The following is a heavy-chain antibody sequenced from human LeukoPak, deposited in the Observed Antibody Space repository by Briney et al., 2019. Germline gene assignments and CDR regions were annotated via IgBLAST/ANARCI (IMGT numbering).Heavy chain of an antibody. Sequence: PGGSLRLSCAASGFTFSSYGMHWVRQAPGKGLEWVAVIWYDGSNKYYADSVKGRFTISRDNSKNTLYLQMNSLRAEDTAVYYCAKFGDGYKIGYWGQGTLVTVSS. J-gene: IGHJ4*02. CDR3: AKFGDGYKIGY. V-gene: IGHV3-33*06. D-gene: IGHD5-24*01. CDR2: IWYDGSNK. CDR1: GFTFSSYG.